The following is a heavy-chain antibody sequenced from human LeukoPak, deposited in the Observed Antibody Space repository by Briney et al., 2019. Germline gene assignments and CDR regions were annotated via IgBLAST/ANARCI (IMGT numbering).Heavy chain of an antibody. CDR2: ISSSGSTI. CDR1: GFTFSDYY. V-gene: IGHV3-11*04. J-gene: IGHJ4*02. CDR3: ARDEYLWSGYYPNQAFDY. D-gene: IGHD3-3*01. Sequence: GGSLSLSCAASGFTFSDYYMSWIRQAPGKGLEWVSYISSSGSTIYYADSVKGRFTISRDNAKNSLYLQMNSLRAEDTAMYYCARDEYLWSGYYPNQAFDYWGQGTLVTVSS.